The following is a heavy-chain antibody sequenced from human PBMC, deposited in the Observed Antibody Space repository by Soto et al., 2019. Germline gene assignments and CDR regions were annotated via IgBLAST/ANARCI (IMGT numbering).Heavy chain of an antibody. V-gene: IGHV1-18*01. CDR2: INTYNGNT. CDR3: AMVDVYVTPSPQDV. J-gene: IGHJ6*02. CDR1: GYTFTRYG. D-gene: IGHD3-16*01. Sequence: QVQLVQSGAEVKNPGASVKVSCKASGYTFTRYGIGWARQAPGQGLEWMGWINTYNGNTNYAQNVQGRVTLTTDTSTSTAYMDVRSLRSNDTAIYYCAMVDVYVTPSPQDVWGQGTTVIVSS.